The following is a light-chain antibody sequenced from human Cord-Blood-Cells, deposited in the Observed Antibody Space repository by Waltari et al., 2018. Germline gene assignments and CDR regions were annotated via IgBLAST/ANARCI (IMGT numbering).Light chain of an antibody. CDR2: AAS. Sequence: DIQMTQSPSSLSASVGDRVTITCRASHSNSSYLNWYQQKRGKAPKLLIYAASSLQSGVPSRFSGSGSGTDFTLTISSLQPEDFATYYCQQSYSTPRTFGQGTKVEIK. CDR1: HSNSSY. CDR3: QQSYSTPRT. J-gene: IGKJ1*01. V-gene: IGKV1-39*01.